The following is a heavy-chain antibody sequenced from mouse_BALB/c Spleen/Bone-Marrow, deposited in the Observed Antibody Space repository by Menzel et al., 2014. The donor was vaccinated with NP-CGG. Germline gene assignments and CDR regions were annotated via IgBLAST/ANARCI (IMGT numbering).Heavy chain of an antibody. D-gene: IGHD2-3*01. CDR2: INPYNDGT. J-gene: IGHJ1*01. V-gene: IGHV1-14*01. Sequence: LLDSGSVLVKPGASVKMSCKASGCTFTSYVMHWVKQKPGQGLEWIGYINPYNDGTKYNEKFKGKATLTSDKSSSTAYMELSSLTSEDSAVYYCARVVMVLWYFDVWGAGTTVTVSS. CDR1: GCTFTSYV. CDR3: ARVVMVLWYFDV.